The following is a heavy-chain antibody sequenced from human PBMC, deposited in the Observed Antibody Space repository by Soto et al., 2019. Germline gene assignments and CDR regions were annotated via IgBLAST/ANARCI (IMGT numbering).Heavy chain of an antibody. Sequence: ASVKVSCKASGYTFTIYSMHWVRQAPGQRLEWMGWINAGNGNTKYSQKFQGRVTITRDTSASTAYMELSSLRSEDTAVYYCARDRPYSSSLPLDYWGQGTLVTVSS. CDR3: ARDRPYSSSLPLDY. V-gene: IGHV1-3*01. CDR2: INAGNGNT. J-gene: IGHJ4*02. D-gene: IGHD6-6*01. CDR1: GYTFTIYS.